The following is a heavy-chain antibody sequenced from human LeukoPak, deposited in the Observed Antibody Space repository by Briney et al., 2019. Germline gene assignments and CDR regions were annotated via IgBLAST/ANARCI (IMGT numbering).Heavy chain of an antibody. V-gene: IGHV1-2*02. CDR1: GHTFTGYY. D-gene: IGHD3-3*01. CDR2: ISPNSGGT. J-gene: IGHJ4*02. CDR3: AREERFLEWLPGDY. Sequence: GASVKVSCKASGHTFTGYYMHWVRQAPGQGLEWMGWISPNSGGTNYAQKFQGRVTMTRDTSISTAYMELSRLRSDDTAVYYCAREERFLEWLPGDYWGQGTLVTVSS.